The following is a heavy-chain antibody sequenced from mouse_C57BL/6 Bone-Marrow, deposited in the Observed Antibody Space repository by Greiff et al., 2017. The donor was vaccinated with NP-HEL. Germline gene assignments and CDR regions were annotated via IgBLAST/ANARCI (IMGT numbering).Heavy chain of an antibody. CDR2: ISSGGSYT. V-gene: IGHV5-6*01. CDR1: GFTFSSYG. J-gene: IGHJ4*01. Sequence: EVHLVESGGDLVKPGGSLKLSCAASGFTFSSYGMSWVRQTPDKRLEWVATISSGGSYTYYPDSVKGRFTISRDHAKNTLYLQMSSLKSEDTAMYYCARRGYYAMDYWGQGTSVTVSS. CDR3: ARRGYYAMDY.